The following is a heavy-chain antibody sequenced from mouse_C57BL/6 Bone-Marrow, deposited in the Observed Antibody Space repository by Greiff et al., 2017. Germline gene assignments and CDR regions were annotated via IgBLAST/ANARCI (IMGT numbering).Heavy chain of an antibody. V-gene: IGHV1-64*01. CDR2: IHPNSGST. J-gene: IGHJ3*01. CDR1: GYTFTSYW. CDR3: ARSRLPGPVAY. Sequence: QVQLQQPGAELVKPGASVRLSCKASGYTFTSYWMHWVKQRPGQGLEWIGMIHPNSGSTNYNEKFKRKATLTVDKASSKAYMQLSSLTSEDSAVYYCARSRLPGPVAYGGQGTRVTVSA. D-gene: IGHD3-2*02.